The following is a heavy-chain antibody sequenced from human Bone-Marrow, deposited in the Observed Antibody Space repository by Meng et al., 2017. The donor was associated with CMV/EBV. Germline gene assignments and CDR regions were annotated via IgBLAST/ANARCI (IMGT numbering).Heavy chain of an antibody. V-gene: IGHV4-34*01. Sequence: SETLSLTCAVYGGSFSGYYWSWIRQPPGKGLEWIGEINHSGSTNYNPSLKSRVTISVDTSKNQFSLKLSSVTAADTAVYYCARVVFGEVVPYDYCGQGTLVTVSS. CDR1: GGSFSGYY. CDR2: INHSGST. CDR3: ARVVFGEVVPYDY. D-gene: IGHD3-10*02. J-gene: IGHJ4*02.